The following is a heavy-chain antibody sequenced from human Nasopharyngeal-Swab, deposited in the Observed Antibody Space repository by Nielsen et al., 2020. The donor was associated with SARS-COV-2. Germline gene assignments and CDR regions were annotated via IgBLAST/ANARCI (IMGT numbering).Heavy chain of an antibody. Sequence: VGQAAGKGLEWVSVISGSGGSTYYADSVKGGFATSRDNSKTRVHLQMDRLRVEDTAVYFCAKSKGYTSSWNDYWGQGTLVTVSS. CDR3: AKSKGYTSSWNDY. V-gene: IGHV3-23*01. J-gene: IGHJ4*02. D-gene: IGHD6-13*01. CDR2: ISGSGGST.